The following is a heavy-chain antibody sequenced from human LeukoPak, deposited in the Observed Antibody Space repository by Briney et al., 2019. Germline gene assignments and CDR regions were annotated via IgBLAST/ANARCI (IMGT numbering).Heavy chain of an antibody. CDR1: GGSISSYY. CDR3: AREKRKGIGYCSSTSCWNGWFDP. D-gene: IGHD2-2*01. Sequence: SETLSLTCTVSGGSISSYYWSWIRQPAGNGLDWIGYIYYSASTNYNPSLKSRVTISVDTSKNQFSLKLSSVTAADTAVYYCAREKRKGIGYCSSTSCWNGWFDPWGQGTLVTVSS. CDR2: IYYSAST. J-gene: IGHJ5*02. V-gene: IGHV4-59*12.